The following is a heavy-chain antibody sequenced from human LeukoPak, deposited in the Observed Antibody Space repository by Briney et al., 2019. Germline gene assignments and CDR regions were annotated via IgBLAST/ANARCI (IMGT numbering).Heavy chain of an antibody. CDR1: GYTLTEMS. Sequence: ASVKVSCKVSGYTLTEMSIHWVRQAPGGALEWMGGFDPEDGETVYAPKFQGRVTMTEDTSAGTAYMELSSLRSEGTAVYYCTTCLNGAGQPVAIYYYGMDVWGQGTTVTVSS. V-gene: IGHV1-24*01. J-gene: IGHJ6*02. CDR3: TTCLNGAGQPVAIYYYGMDV. D-gene: IGHD2-2*01. CDR2: FDPEDGET.